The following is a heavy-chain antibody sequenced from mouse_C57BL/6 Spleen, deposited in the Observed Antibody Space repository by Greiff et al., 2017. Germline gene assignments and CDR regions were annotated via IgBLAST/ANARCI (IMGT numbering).Heavy chain of an antibody. CDR3: ARWSTTYDY. J-gene: IGHJ2*01. V-gene: IGHV1-81*01. CDR1: GYTFTSYG. D-gene: IGHD5-5*01. CDR2: IYPRSGNT. Sequence: QVQLKESGAELARPGASVKLSCKASGYTFTSYGISWVKQRTGQGLEWIGEIYPRSGNTYYNEKFKGKATLTADKSSSTAYMELRSLTSEDSAVYFCARWSTTYDYWGQGTTLTVSS.